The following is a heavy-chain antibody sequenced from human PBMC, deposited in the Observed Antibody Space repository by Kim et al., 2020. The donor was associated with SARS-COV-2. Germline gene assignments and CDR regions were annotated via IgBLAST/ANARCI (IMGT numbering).Heavy chain of an antibody. V-gene: IGHV1-58*01. CDR2: IVIGSGFT. CDR1: GFPSTTSA. Sequence: SVKVSCNTSGFPSTTSAVQWVRQARGQPLEWIGWIVIGSGFTSYAQKFRERVTIANDMSTRTVYMELRSLRSEDMAVYYCAADSTARFSSAWIDAFDIWGQGTLITVS. CDR3: AADSTARFSSAWIDAFDI. J-gene: IGHJ3*02. D-gene: IGHD3-22*01.